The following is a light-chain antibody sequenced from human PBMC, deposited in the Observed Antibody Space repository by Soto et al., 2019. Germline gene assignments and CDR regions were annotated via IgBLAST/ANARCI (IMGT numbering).Light chain of an antibody. CDR1: QGISRA. CDR2: DAS. V-gene: IGKV1-13*02. J-gene: IGKJ4*01. Sequence: AIPLTQSPSSLSASVGDRVTITCRASQGISRALAWYQQKTGKAPDLLVSDASNLESGVPSRFSGSGSGTDFTLTISSLQPEDFATYYCQQFNSYPLTFGGGTKVEI. CDR3: QQFNSYPLT.